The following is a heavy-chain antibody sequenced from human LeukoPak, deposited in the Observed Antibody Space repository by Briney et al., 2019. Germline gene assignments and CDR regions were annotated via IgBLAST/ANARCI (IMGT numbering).Heavy chain of an antibody. CDR3: ARDRSRYCTGGVCWFDP. CDR2: IKQDGSEK. D-gene: IGHD2-8*02. J-gene: IGHJ5*02. Sequence: PGGSLRLSCAASGFTFSSYWMRWVRQAPGKELEWVANIKQDGSEKYYVDSVKGRFTISRDNAKNSLYLQMNSLRAEDTAVYYCARDRSRYCTGGVCWFDPWGQGTLVTVSS. V-gene: IGHV3-7*01. CDR1: GFTFSSYW.